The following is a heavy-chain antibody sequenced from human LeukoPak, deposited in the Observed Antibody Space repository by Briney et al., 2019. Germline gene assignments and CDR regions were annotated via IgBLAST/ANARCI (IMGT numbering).Heavy chain of an antibody. CDR1: GGSISNYY. CDR2: IYYSGST. D-gene: IGHD2-15*01. J-gene: IGHJ4*02. Sequence: SETLSLTCTVSGGSISNYYWSWIRQPPGKGLEWIGYIYYSGSTNYNPSLKSRVTISVDTSKNQFSLKLSSVTAADTAVYYCARAIYCSGSSCYPRHSDYWGQGTLVTVSS. CDR3: ARAIYCSGSSCYPRHSDY. V-gene: IGHV4-59*08.